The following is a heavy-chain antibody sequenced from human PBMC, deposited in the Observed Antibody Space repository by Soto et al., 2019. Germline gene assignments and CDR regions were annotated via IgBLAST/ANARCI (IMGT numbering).Heavy chain of an antibody. V-gene: IGHV1-18*04. CDR2: ISGYNGNT. CDR3: ARDREYYYDSSGNYYYHYGLDV. Sequence: QVPLVESGAEVKKPGASVKVSCKASGYTFTDYGISWVRQAPGQGLEWMGWISGYNGNTKYAQKFQGRVTMTTDTPTNTAYMELRCLRSDDTAVYYCARDREYYYDSSGNYYYHYGLDVWGQGTTVTVS. CDR1: GYTFTDYG. D-gene: IGHD3-22*01. J-gene: IGHJ6*02.